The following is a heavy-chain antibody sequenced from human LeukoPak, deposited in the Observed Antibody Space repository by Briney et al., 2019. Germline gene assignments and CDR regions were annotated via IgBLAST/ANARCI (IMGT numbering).Heavy chain of an antibody. V-gene: IGHV3-21*01. D-gene: IGHD5-18*01. CDR2: ISSSSSYI. CDR1: GFTFSSYS. CDR3: ARPGYSYGYAFAFDI. Sequence: GGSLRLSCAASGFTFSSYSMSWVRQAPGKGLEWVSSISSSSSYIYYADSVKGRFTISRDNAKNSLYLQMNSLRAEDTAVYYCARPGYSYGYAFAFDIWGQGTMVTVSS. J-gene: IGHJ3*02.